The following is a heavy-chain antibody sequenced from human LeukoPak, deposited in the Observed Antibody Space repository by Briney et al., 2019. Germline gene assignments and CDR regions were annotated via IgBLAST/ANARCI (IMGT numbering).Heavy chain of an antibody. CDR2: IKQDGSEK. Sequence: GGSLRLSCAASGFTFSSYWMSWVRQAPGKGLEWVANIKQDGSEKYYVDSVKGRFTISRDNAKNSLYLQMNSLRAEDTAVYYCAREGYCSGGSCYEGNAFDIWGQGTMVTVSS. CDR1: GFTFSSYW. J-gene: IGHJ3*02. V-gene: IGHV3-7*01. D-gene: IGHD2-15*01. CDR3: AREGYCSGGSCYEGNAFDI.